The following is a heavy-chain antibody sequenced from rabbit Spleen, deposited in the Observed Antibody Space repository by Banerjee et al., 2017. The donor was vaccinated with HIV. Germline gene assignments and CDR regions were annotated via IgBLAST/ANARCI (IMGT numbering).Heavy chain of an antibody. D-gene: IGHD1-1*01. J-gene: IGHJ4*01. Sequence: QSLEESGGDLVQPGASLTLTCTASGFTLSSSYWMCWVRQAPGKGLEWIGCIYTVGGSTYYASWAKGRFTISKTSSTTVTLQVTSLTAADTATYFCARDLTDVIGWNFGWWGQGTLVTVS. CDR1: GFTLSSSYW. V-gene: IGHV1S40*01. CDR2: IYTVGGST. CDR3: ARDLTDVIGWNFGW.